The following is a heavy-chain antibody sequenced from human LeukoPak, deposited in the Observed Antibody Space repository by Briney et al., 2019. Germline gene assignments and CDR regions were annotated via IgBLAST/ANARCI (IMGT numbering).Heavy chain of an antibody. D-gene: IGHD4-17*01. J-gene: IGHJ6*02. CDR3: AKLQSDGLRTYYGMDV. CDR2: STGSGGTT. Sequence: GGSLRLSCAASGFTFSSYAMTWVRQAPGKGLEWVSASTGSGGTTYYADSVMGRITISRDNSKNTLYLQMNSLRAEDTAVYYCAKLQSDGLRTYYGMDVWGQGTTVTVSS. CDR1: GFTFSSYA. V-gene: IGHV3-23*01.